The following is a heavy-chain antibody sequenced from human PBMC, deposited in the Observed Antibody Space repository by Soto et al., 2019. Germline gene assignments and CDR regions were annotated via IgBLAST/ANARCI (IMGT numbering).Heavy chain of an antibody. CDR1: GFTFSSYG. CDR2: IWYDGSNK. D-gene: IGHD3-22*01. J-gene: IGHJ6*02. V-gene: IGHV3-33*01. CDR3: ARMYYYDSSGPYYYYGMDV. Sequence: GGSLRLSCAASGFTFSSYGMHWVRQAPGKGLEWVAVIWYDGSNKYYADSVKGRFTISRDNSKNTLYLQMNSLRAEDTAVYYCARMYYYDSSGPYYYYGMDVWGQGTTVTVSS.